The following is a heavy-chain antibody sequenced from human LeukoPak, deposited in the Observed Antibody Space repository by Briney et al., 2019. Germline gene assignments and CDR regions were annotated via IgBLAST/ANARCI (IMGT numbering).Heavy chain of an antibody. V-gene: IGHV1-69*04. D-gene: IGHD2-2*02. CDR2: IIPILGIA. CDR1: GGTFSSYA. J-gene: IGHJ5*02. Sequence: ASVKVSCKASGGTFSSYAISWVRQAPGQGLEWMGRIIPILGIANYAQKFQGRVTITADKSTSTAYMELSSLRSEDTAVYYCARGVPAAIDWFDPWGQGTLATVSS. CDR3: ARGVPAAIDWFDP.